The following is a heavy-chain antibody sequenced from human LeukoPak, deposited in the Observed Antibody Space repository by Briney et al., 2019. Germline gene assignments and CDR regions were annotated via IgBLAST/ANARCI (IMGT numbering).Heavy chain of an antibody. CDR3: AGGYDYGGNADAFDI. CDR1: GGSISSYY. CDR2: IYYSGST. V-gene: IGHV4-59*08. J-gene: IGHJ3*02. D-gene: IGHD4-23*01. Sequence: NPSETLSLTCTVSGGSISSYYWSWIRQPPGKRLEWIGYIYYSGSTNYNPSLKSRVTISVDTSKNQFSLKLSSVTAADTAVYYCAGGYDYGGNADAFDIWGQGTMVTVSS.